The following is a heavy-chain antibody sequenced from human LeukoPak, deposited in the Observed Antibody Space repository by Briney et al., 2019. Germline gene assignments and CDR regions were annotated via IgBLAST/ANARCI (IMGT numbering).Heavy chain of an antibody. Sequence: PSETLSLTCTVSGGSISSYYWSWIRQPAGKGLEWIGRIYTSGSTNYNPSLNSRVTMSVDTSKNQFSLKLSSVTAADTAVYYCASITGTLGRDAFDIWGQGTMVTVSS. V-gene: IGHV4-4*07. D-gene: IGHD1-20*01. CDR3: ASITGTLGRDAFDI. CDR2: IYTSGST. J-gene: IGHJ3*02. CDR1: GGSISSYY.